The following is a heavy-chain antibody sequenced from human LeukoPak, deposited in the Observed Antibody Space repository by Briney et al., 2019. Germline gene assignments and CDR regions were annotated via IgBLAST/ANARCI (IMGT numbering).Heavy chain of an antibody. V-gene: IGHV1-2*02. J-gene: IGHJ4*02. CDR3: ARAHNYDFWSGYTGPFDY. CDR2: INPNSGGT. CDR1: GYTFTGYY. D-gene: IGHD3-3*01. Sequence: ASVTVSCKASGYTFTGYYMHWVRQAPGQGLEWMGWINPNSGGTNYAQKFQGRVTMTRDTSISTAYMELSRLRSDDTAVYYCARAHNYDFWSGYTGPFDYWGQGTLVTVSS.